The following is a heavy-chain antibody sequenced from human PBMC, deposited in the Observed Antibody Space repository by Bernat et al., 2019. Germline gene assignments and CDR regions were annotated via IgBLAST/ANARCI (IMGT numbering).Heavy chain of an antibody. V-gene: IGHV4-39*01. CDR2: IYYSGTT. CDR1: GCSISSSSYY. D-gene: IGHD1-20*01. J-gene: IGHJ3*02. CDR3: ARRIAGTARQNAFDI. Sequence: QLQLQESGPGLVKPSETLSLTCTVSGCSISSSSYYWGWFRQPPGKGLEWIGTIYYSGTTYYNPSLKSRVTISVDTSKNQFSMKLSSVTAADTAVYYCARRIAGTARQNAFDIWGQGTMVTVSS.